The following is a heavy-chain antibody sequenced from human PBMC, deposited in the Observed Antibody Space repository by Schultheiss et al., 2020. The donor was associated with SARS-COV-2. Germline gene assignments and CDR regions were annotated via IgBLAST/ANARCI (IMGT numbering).Heavy chain of an antibody. D-gene: IGHD1-26*01. J-gene: IGHJ5*02. CDR2: IKSKTDGGTT. CDR3: TRGAGSYYVYWFDP. V-gene: IGHV3-15*07. CDR1: GFTFSNAW. Sequence: GESLKISCAASGFTFSNAWMNWVRQAPGKGLEWVGRIKSKTDGGTTDYAAPVKGRFTISRDDSKNTPYLQMNSLKTEDTAVYYCTRGAGSYYVYWFDPWGQGTLVTVSS.